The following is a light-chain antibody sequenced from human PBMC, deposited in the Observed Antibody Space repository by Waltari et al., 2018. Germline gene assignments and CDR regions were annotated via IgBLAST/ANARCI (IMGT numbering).Light chain of an antibody. CDR1: QSILDSPNNKNY. Sequence: DIVMTQSPDFLAVSLGERATINCKSSQSILDSPNNKNYLVWYQQKPGQPPKLLIYLASSRNSGVPDRFSGSGAGTDFTLTVSSLQAEDVAVYYCQQYDSSPPTFGQGTKVEIK. V-gene: IGKV4-1*01. J-gene: IGKJ1*01. CDR3: QQYDSSPPT. CDR2: LAS.